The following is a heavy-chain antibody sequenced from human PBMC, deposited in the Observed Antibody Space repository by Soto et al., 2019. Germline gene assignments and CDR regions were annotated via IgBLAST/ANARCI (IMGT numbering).Heavy chain of an antibody. J-gene: IGHJ4*02. CDR2: IYYSGST. CDR1: GGSISSGDYY. D-gene: IGHD6-13*01. Sequence: PSETLSLTCTVSGGSISSGDYYWSWIRQPPGKGLEWIGYIYYSGSTYYNPSLKSRVTISVDTSRNQFSLKLSSVTAADTAVYYCARGGSSSWHYFDYWGQGTLVTVSS. CDR3: ARGGSSSWHYFDY. V-gene: IGHV4-30-4*02.